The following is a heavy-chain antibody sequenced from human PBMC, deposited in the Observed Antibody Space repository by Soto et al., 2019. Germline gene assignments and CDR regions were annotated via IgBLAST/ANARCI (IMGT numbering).Heavy chain of an antibody. CDR3: ARDLLSSIWLTFEY. CDR1: GYTFTSYA. Sequence: AAVKFSCKASGYTFTSYAMHWVRQAPGQRLEWMGWINAGNGNTKYSQKFQGRVTITRDTSASTAYMELSSLRSEDTAVYYCARDLLSSIWLTFEYWGQGTLVTVSS. D-gene: IGHD6-13*01. V-gene: IGHV1-3*01. CDR2: INAGNGNT. J-gene: IGHJ4*02.